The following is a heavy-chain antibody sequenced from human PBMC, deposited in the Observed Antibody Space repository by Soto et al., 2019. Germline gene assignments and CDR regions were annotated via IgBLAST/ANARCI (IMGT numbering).Heavy chain of an antibody. V-gene: IGHV4-34*01. CDR1: GGSFSAYF. CDR2: INHSGST. CDR3: ANARGFDL. J-gene: IGHJ2*01. Sequence: QVQLQQWGAGHLKPSETLSLTCAVYGGSFSAYFWSWIRQSPGRGLEWIGEINHSGSTDYNPSLKSRVTISVDTSKNQFSLKLSSVTAADTAVYYCANARGFDLRGRGTPVTVSS.